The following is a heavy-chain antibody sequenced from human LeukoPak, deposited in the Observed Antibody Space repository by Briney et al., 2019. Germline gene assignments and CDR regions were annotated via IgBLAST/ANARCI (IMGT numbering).Heavy chain of an antibody. CDR1: GFTFSSYA. Sequence: GGSLRLSCAASGFTFSSYAMSWVRQAPGKGLEWVSGISGSSGSTYYADSVKGRFTISRDNSKNTLYLQMNSLRAEDTAVYYCAKDGTPQWSLDKFDYWGQGTLVTVSS. D-gene: IGHD2-8*01. V-gene: IGHV3-23*01. CDR2: ISGSSGST. J-gene: IGHJ4*02. CDR3: AKDGTPQWSLDKFDY.